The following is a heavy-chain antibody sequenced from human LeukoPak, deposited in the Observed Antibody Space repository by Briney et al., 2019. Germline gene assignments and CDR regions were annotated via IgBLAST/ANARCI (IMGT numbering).Heavy chain of an antibody. CDR1: GFTFSIYW. J-gene: IGHJ4*02. D-gene: IGHD5-18*01. Sequence: GGSLRLSCAASGFTFSIYWMHWVRHAPGKGLVWVSRVNGDGTTTNYADAVKGRFTISRDNAKNTLYLQMNSLRAEDTAVYYCARGYSSLSEGDYFHYWGQGTLVTVSS. V-gene: IGHV3-74*01. CDR2: VNGDGTTT. CDR3: ARGYSSLSEGDYFHY.